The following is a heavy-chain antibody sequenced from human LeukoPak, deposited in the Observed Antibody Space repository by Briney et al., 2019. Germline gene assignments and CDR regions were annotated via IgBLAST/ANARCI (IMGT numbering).Heavy chain of an antibody. V-gene: IGHV1-69*13. Sequence: SVKVSCKASGYTFTGYYMHWVRQAPGQGLEWMGGIIPIFGTANYAQKFQGRVTITADESTSTAYMELSSLRSEDTAVYYCARILTDFDYWGQGTLVTVSS. CDR1: GYTFTGYY. D-gene: IGHD2/OR15-2a*01. J-gene: IGHJ4*02. CDR2: IIPIFGTA. CDR3: ARILTDFDY.